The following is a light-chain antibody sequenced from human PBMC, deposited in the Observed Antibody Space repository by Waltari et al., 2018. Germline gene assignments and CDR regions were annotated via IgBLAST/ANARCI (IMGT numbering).Light chain of an antibody. Sequence: DIVMTQSPDSLAVSLGERATINCKSSQSVLYSSNHKNYLAWYQQKPVQPTKLLIYWASNRESWVPDRISGSGSGTDFTLTISSLQAEDVAVYYCQQYYSTPWTFGQGTKVEIK. CDR3: QQYYSTPWT. CDR2: WAS. J-gene: IGKJ1*01. V-gene: IGKV4-1*01. CDR1: QSVLYSSNHKNY.